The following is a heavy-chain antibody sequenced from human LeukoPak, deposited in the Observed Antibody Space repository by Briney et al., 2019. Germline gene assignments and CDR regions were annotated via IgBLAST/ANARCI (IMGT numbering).Heavy chain of an antibody. CDR2: IYYSGCT. CDR3: ARESGYYGSGSYFL. J-gene: IGHJ4*02. Sequence: SETLSLTCTVSGGSVSSGSYYWSWIRQPPGKGLEWIGYIYYSGCTNYNPSLKSRVTISVDTSKNQFSLKLSSVTAADTAVYYCARESGYYGSGSYFLWGQGTLVTVSS. V-gene: IGHV4-61*01. D-gene: IGHD3-10*01. CDR1: GGSVSSGSYY.